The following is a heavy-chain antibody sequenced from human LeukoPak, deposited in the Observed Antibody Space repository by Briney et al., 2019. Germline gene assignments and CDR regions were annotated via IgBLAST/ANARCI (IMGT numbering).Heavy chain of an antibody. CDR1: GSTFSSYS. Sequence: GGSLRLSCAASGSTFSSYSMNWVRQAPGKGLEWVSYIGSSSSIIYYADSVKGRFTISRDNAKNSLYLQMNSLRAEDTAVYYCARGPSGYHNTGDQGTLVTVSS. J-gene: IGHJ4*02. CDR3: ARGPSGYHNT. D-gene: IGHD5-12*01. CDR2: IGSSSSII. V-gene: IGHV3-48*01.